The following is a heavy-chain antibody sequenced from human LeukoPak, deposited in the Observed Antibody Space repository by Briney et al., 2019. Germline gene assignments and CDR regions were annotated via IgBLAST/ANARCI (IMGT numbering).Heavy chain of an antibody. CDR3: AKTEAPAAIRAGSDY. V-gene: IGHV3-23*01. CDR1: GFTFSNYG. Sequence: GGSLRLSCAASGFTFSNYGMSWVRQAPGKGLEWVSTISGSGSATYSAGSVKGRFATSRDNSNNTLYLQMNSLRAEDTAVYYCAKTEAPAAIRAGSDYWGQGTLVTVSS. CDR2: ISGSGSAT. D-gene: IGHD2-2*02. J-gene: IGHJ4*02.